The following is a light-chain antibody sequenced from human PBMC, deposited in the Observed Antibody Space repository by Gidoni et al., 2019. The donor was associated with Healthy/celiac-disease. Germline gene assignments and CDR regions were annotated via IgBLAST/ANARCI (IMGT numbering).Light chain of an antibody. CDR2: EVS. V-gene: IGLV2-14*01. J-gene: IGLJ2*01. Sequence: QSALTQPASVSGSPGQSITISCTGTSSDVGGYNYVSWYQQHPGKAPKLMIYEVSTRPSGVPDRFSGSKSGNTASLTISGLQAEDEADYYCSSYTSSSTLDVVFGGGTKLTVL. CDR3: SSYTSSSTLDVV. CDR1: SSDVGGYNY.